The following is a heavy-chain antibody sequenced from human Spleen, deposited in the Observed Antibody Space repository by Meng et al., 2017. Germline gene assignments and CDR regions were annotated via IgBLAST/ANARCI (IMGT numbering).Heavy chain of an antibody. CDR2: INHSGST. J-gene: IGHJ4*02. Sequence: QVQLQQWGAGLLTPSWTLSPTSVASGGSFSDYYWSWIRQPPEKGLEWIGEINHSGSTNYNPSLESRATISVDTSQNTLSLKLSSVTAADSAVYYCARGPTTMAHDFDYWGQGTLVTVSS. V-gene: IGHV4-34*01. CDR1: GGSFSDYY. D-gene: IGHD4-11*01. CDR3: ARGPTTMAHDFDY.